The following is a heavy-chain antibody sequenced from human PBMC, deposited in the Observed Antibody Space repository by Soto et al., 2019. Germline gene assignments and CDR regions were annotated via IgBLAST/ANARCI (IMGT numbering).Heavy chain of an antibody. V-gene: IGHV3-74*01. CDR2: INSDGSST. J-gene: IGHJ6*02. Sequence: PGGSLRLSCAASGFTFSSYWMHWVRQAPGKGLVWVSRINSDGSSTSYADSVKGRFTISRDNAKNTLYLQMNSLRAEDTAVYYCATTVRNPYYYGMDVWGQGTTVTVSS. CDR3: ATTVRNPYYYGMDV. CDR1: GFTFSSYW. D-gene: IGHD4-17*01.